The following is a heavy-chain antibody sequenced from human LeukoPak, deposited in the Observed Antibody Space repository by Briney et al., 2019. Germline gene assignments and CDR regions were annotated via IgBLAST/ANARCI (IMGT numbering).Heavy chain of an antibody. Sequence: SETLSLTCTVTGGSIIDNSFYWGWIRQPPGKGLEWIGRIFLSGTTHSNPSLARRVTIAVDTSKNQFSLRLPSVTAADTALYYCARLTDSWGQGTLVTVSS. CDR1: GGSIIDNSFY. CDR3: ARLTDS. CDR2: IFLSGTT. J-gene: IGHJ4*02. V-gene: IGHV4-39*01.